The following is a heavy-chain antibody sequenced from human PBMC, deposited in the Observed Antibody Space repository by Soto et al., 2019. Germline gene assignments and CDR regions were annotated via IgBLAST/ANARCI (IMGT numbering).Heavy chain of an antibody. CDR2: IYSGGST. D-gene: IGHD2-2*01. J-gene: IGHJ3*02. CDR1: GFTVSSNY. CDR3: ERALPNCSSTSCYAFDI. Sequence: GGSLRLSCAASGFTVSSNYMSWVRQAPGKGLEWVSVIYSGGSTYYADSVKGRFTISRDNSKNTLYLQMNSLRAEDTAVYYCERALPNCSSTSCYAFDIWGQGTMVTVSS. V-gene: IGHV3-53*01.